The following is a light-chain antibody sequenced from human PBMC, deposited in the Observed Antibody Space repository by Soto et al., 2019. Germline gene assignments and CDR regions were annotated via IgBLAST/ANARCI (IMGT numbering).Light chain of an antibody. CDR2: GAS. V-gene: IGKV3-20*01. J-gene: IGKJ3*01. CDR3: QQYGRSPFT. CDR1: QSVSSNN. Sequence: EIVLTQSPGTLSLSPGERATLSCRASQSVSSNNLAWYQQRPGQAPRVVIYGASTRATGIPGRFSGSGSGTDFTLNISRLEPEDFAVYYCQQYGRSPFTFGPGTKVAIK.